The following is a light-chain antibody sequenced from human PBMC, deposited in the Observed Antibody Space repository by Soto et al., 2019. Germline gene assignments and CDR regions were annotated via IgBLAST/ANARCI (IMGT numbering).Light chain of an antibody. V-gene: IGLV4-69*01. CDR1: SGHSSYA. J-gene: IGLJ7*01. CDR2: LNSDGSH. CDR3: STWGTGVAV. Sequence: QPVLTQSPSASASLGASVKLTCTLTSGHSSYAIAWHQQQQEKGPRYLMKLNSDGSHSKGDGIPHRFSGSSAGAARYLTTASLPYEDEADYYCSTWGTGVAVFGGGTQLTVL.